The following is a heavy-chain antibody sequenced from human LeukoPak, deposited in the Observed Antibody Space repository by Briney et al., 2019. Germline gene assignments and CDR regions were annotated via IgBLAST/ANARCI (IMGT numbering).Heavy chain of an antibody. CDR2: ISGYNGNT. V-gene: IGHV1-18*01. CDR1: GDTFTNYA. J-gene: IGHJ6*04. CDR3: ANDGRSHGMDV. Sequence: GASVKVSCKASGDTFTNYASNWVRHAPGQGLEWMGWISGYNGNTNYAQKFQGRVTMTTDTSTSTAYMELRSLRSDDTAVYYCANDGRSHGMDVWGKGTRVTVS.